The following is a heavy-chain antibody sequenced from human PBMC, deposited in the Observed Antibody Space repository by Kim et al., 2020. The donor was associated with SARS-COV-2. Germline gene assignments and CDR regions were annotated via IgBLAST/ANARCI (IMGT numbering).Heavy chain of an antibody. V-gene: IGHV4-59*01. J-gene: IGHJ6*02. Sequence: SETLSLTCTVSGGSISSYYWSWIRQPPGKGLEWIGYIYYSGSTNYNPSLKSRVTISVDTSKNQFSLKLSSVTAADTAVYYCARSGYSSSWYLYYYYGMDVWGQGTTVTVSS. D-gene: IGHD6-13*01. CDR2: IYYSGST. CDR1: GGSISSYY. CDR3: ARSGYSSSWYLYYYYGMDV.